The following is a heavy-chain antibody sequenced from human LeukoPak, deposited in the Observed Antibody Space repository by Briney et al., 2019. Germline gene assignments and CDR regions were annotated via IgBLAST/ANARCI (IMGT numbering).Heavy chain of an antibody. CDR3: AKLDSPPEIDFWSGFYTY. D-gene: IGHD3-3*01. V-gene: IGHV4-59*12. CDR1: GGSTSSYY. Sequence: SETLSLTCTVSGGSTSSYYWSWIRQPPGKGLEWIGYIFYTGSTNYNPSLKSRVTISVDTSRNVFSLKLRSVTAADTAVYYCAKLDSPPEIDFWSGFYTYWGQGTLVTVSS. CDR2: IFYTGST. J-gene: IGHJ4*02.